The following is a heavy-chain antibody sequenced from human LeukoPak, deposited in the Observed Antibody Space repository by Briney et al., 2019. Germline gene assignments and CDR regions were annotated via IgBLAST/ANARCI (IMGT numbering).Heavy chain of an antibody. CDR1: GGSFSGYY. CDR3: ARGKIRTVAAAGTSTFNWFDP. D-gene: IGHD6-13*01. Sequence: SETLSLTYAVYGGSFSGYYWSWIRRPPGKGLEWIGEINHSGSTNYNPSLKSRVTISVDTSKNQFSLKLSSVTAADTAVYYCARGKIRTVAAAGTSTFNWFDPWGQGTLVTVSS. V-gene: IGHV4-34*01. CDR2: INHSGST. J-gene: IGHJ5*02.